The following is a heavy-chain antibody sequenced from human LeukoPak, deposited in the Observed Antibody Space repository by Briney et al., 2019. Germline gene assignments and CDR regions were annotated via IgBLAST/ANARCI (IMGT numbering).Heavy chain of an antibody. D-gene: IGHD1-26*01. CDR2: IKQDGSEK. J-gene: IGHJ3*02. CDR3: VRGKVGAIDDAFDI. Sequence: WIRQPPGKGLEWVANIKQDGSEKYYVDSVKGRFTISRDNAKNSLYLQMNSLRAEDTAVYYCVRGKVGAIDDAFDIWGQGTMVTVSS. V-gene: IGHV3-7*04.